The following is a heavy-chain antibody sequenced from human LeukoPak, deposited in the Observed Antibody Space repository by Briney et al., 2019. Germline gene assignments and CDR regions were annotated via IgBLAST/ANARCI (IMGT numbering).Heavy chain of an antibody. V-gene: IGHV3-21*01. Sequence: GGSLRLSCAASGFTFSSYSMNWVRQAPGRGLEWVSSISSSSSYIYYADSVKGRFTISRDNAKNSLYLQMNSLRAEDTAVYYCATMGCSSTSCYDFDYWGQGTLVTVSS. CDR1: GFTFSSYS. D-gene: IGHD2-2*01. CDR2: ISSSSSYI. J-gene: IGHJ4*02. CDR3: ATMGCSSTSCYDFDY.